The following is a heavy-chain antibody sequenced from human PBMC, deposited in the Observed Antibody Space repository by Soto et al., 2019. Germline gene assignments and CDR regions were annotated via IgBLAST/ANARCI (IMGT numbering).Heavy chain of an antibody. CDR3: AKDNGDDGYNYDAFDI. V-gene: IGHV3-9*01. D-gene: IGHD5-12*01. CDR2: ISWNSGSI. Sequence: EVQLVESGGGLVQPGRSLRLSCAASGFTFDDYAMHWVRQAPGKGLEWVSGISWNSGSIGYADSVKGRFTISRDNAKNSLYLQMNSLRAEDTALYYCAKDNGDDGYNYDAFDIWGQGTMVTVSS. CDR1: GFTFDDYA. J-gene: IGHJ3*02.